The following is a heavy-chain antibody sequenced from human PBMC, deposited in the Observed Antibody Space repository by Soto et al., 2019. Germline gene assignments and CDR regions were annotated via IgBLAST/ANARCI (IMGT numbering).Heavy chain of an antibody. CDR1: GGSFSGYY. CDR2: INHSGST. J-gene: IGHJ5*02. CDR3: ARGPICSSTGCHDTNWFAP. D-gene: IGHD2-2*01. V-gene: IGHV4-34*01. Sequence: SETLSLTCAVYGGSFSGYYWSWIRQPPGKALEWIGEINHSGSTNYNPSLKSRATISVDTSKNQFSLKLSSVTAADTAVYYCARGPICSSTGCHDTNWFAPWGKGTLVTISS.